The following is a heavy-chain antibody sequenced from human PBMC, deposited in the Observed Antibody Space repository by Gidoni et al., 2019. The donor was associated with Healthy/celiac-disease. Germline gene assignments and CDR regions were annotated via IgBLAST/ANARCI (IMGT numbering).Heavy chain of an antibody. Sequence: QVQLQQWGAGLLKPSETLSLTCAVYGGSFSGYYWSWIRQPPGKGLEWIGEINHSGSTNYNPSLKSRVTISVDTSKNQFSLKLSSVTAADTAVYYCAHTEEFGEFHTTYYYYGMDVWGQGTTVTVSS. J-gene: IGHJ6*02. V-gene: IGHV4-34*01. D-gene: IGHD3-10*01. CDR1: GGSFSGYY. CDR2: INHSGST. CDR3: AHTEEFGEFHTTYYYYGMDV.